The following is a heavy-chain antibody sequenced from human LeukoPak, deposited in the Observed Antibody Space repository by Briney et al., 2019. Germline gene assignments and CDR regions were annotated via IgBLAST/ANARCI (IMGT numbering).Heavy chain of an antibody. J-gene: IGHJ6*03. CDR3: ARVRPWGSSTPGTLGYYMDV. CDR2: ITHGGNT. CDR1: GGSFSGYY. D-gene: IGHD3-10*01. V-gene: IGHV4-34*01. Sequence: SETLSLICAVNGGSFSGYYWSWIRQPPGKGLEWIGEITHGGNTNYNPYLKSRVTISVDTSKNQFSLKLSSVTAADTAVYYCARVRPWGSSTPGTLGYYMDVWGKGTTVTVSS.